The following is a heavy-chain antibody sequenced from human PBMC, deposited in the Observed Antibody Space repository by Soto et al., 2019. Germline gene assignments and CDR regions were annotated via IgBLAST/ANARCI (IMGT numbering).Heavy chain of an antibody. D-gene: IGHD2-2*03. CDR2: IYSGGST. J-gene: IGHJ4*02. CDR3: ARDGSVAFDY. V-gene: IGHV3-66*01. CDR1: GFTVISNY. Sequence: GGSLILSCAASGFTVISNYMSWVRQAPGKGLEWVSVIYSGGSTYYADSVKGRFTISRDNSKNTLYLQMNSLRAEDTAVYYCARDGSVAFDYWGQGTLVTVSS.